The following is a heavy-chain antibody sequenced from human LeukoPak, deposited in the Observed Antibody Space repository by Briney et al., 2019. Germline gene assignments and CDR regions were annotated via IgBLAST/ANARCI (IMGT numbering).Heavy chain of an antibody. CDR2: IYPGDSGP. V-gene: IGHV5-51*01. D-gene: IGHD1-26*01. J-gene: IGHJ3*01. CDR3: GMSGDRVPLQDDVFDV. CDR1: GYSFTSYC. Sequence: RGESLKISCKVSGYSFTSYCIGWVRQMPGKGLEWMGIIYPGDSGPTYSPSLQGQVTISVDKSINTAYLQWSSLQASDTAMYYCGMSGDRVPLQDDVFDVWGQGTMVTVST.